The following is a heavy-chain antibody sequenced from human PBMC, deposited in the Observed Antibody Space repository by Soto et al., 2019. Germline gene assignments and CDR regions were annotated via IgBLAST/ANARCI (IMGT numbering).Heavy chain of an antibody. J-gene: IGHJ4*02. CDR2: IKQDGSKK. Sequence: GGSLRLSCEASGFTFSSYWMSWVRQAPGKGLEWVANIKQDGSKKYYVDSVKGRFTISRDNAKNSLYLQMDSLRAEDTAVYYCARGTCNSTTCYAIYFDSWGQGTLVTVSS. V-gene: IGHV3-7*01. CDR1: GFTFSSYW. CDR3: ARGTCNSTTCYAIYFDS. D-gene: IGHD2-2*01.